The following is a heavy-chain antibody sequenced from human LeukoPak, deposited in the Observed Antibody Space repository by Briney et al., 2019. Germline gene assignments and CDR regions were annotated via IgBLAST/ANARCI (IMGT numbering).Heavy chain of an antibody. Sequence: SQTLSLTCTVSGGSISSGGYYWSWIRQHPGKRLEWIGYIHYSGSTYYNPSLKSRVTISVDTSKNQFSLKLSSVTAADTAVYYCARAGFSTYDYWGQGTLVTVSS. CDR2: IHYSGST. CDR1: GGSISSGGYY. V-gene: IGHV4-31*03. D-gene: IGHD6-13*01. J-gene: IGHJ4*02. CDR3: ARAGFSTYDY.